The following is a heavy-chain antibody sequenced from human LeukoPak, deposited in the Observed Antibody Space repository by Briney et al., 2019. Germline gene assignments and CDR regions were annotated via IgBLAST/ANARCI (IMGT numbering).Heavy chain of an antibody. CDR3: ARHEGGVVVLSCFDY. J-gene: IGHJ4*02. V-gene: IGHV5-51*01. Sequence: GESLQISCKGSGSSFTSYWIGWVRQMPGKGLEWMGIIYPGDSDTRYSPSFQGQVTISADKSISTAYLQWSSLKASDTAMYYCARHEGGVVVLSCFDYWGQGTLVTVSS. CDR1: GSSFTSYW. CDR2: IYPGDSDT. D-gene: IGHD2-2*01.